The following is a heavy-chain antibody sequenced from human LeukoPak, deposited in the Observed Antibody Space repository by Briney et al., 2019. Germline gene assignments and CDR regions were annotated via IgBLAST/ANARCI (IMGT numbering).Heavy chain of an antibody. CDR2: INPSGGST. D-gene: IGHD2-15*01. CDR1: GYTFTSYY. CDR3: ARGYGYCSGGSCYSNRGYYYYYMDV. J-gene: IGHJ6*03. V-gene: IGHV1-46*01. Sequence: ASVKVSCKTSGYTFTSYYMHWVRQAPGQGLEWMGIINPSGGSTNYAQKFQGRVTMTRDTSISTAYMELSRLRSDDTAVYNCARGYGYCSGGSCYSNRGYYYYYMDVWGKGTTVTVSS.